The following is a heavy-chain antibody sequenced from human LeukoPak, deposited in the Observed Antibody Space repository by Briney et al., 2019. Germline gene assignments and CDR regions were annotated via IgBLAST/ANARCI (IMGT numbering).Heavy chain of an antibody. CDR1: GYTFTRYH. V-gene: IGHV1-46*01. Sequence: GASVKVSCKASGYTFTRYHLHWVRQAPGQGLEWMGIANPGGGSTRYAQKFQGRVTMTRDMSTSTVYMELSSLRFEDTAVYYCANLGVTVTTGNWFDPWGQGTPVTVSS. D-gene: IGHD4-11*01. CDR3: ANLGVTVTTGNWFDP. CDR2: ANPGGGST. J-gene: IGHJ5*02.